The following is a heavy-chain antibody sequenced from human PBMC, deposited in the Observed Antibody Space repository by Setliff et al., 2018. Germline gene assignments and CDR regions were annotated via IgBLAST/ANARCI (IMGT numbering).Heavy chain of an antibody. CDR1: GFNFNTYT. Sequence: GGSLRLSCAASGFNFNTYTMSWVRQAPGKGLEWVSAISGAGNYINYIDSVKGRFTVSRDNARNSVYLQMNSLRAEDAAVYYCARVPRLEWLLPTFDSWGQGTLVTVSS. CDR3: ARVPRLEWLLPTFDS. J-gene: IGHJ4*02. D-gene: IGHD3-3*01. V-gene: IGHV3-21*01. CDR2: ISGAGNYI.